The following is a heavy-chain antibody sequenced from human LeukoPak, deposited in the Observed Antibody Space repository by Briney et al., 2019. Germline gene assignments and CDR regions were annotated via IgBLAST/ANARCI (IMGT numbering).Heavy chain of an antibody. CDR1: GFIFSTYG. Sequence: GGSLRLSCAASGFIFSTYGMTWFRQAPGRGLEWVSGISGSGLNTYYADSVKGRFTISRDNSQNTLYLQMNSLRAEDTAVYYCARDTLSGSHDFDYWGQGTLVTVSS. CDR2: ISGSGLNT. CDR3: ARDTLSGSHDFDY. J-gene: IGHJ4*02. D-gene: IGHD3-10*01. V-gene: IGHV3-23*01.